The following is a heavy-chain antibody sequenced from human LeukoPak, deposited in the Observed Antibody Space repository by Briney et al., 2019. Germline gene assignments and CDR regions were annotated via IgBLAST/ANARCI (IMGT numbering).Heavy chain of an antibody. V-gene: IGHV1-24*01. D-gene: IGHD4-17*01. CDR2: FDPEDGET. CDR3: ATDINGDYDFLSAFDI. Sequence: GASVKVSCKVSGYTLTELSMHWVRQAPGKGLEWMGGFDPEDGETIYAQKFQGRVTMTEDTSTDTAYMELSSLRSEDTAVYYCATDINGDYDFLSAFDIWGQGTMVTVSS. CDR1: GYTLTELS. J-gene: IGHJ3*02.